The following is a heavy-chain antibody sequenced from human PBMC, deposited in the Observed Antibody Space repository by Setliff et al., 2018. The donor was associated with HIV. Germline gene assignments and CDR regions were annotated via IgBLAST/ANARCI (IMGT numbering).Heavy chain of an antibody. CDR2: LYTSESS. V-gene: IGHV4-4*08. Sequence: PSETLSLTCSVSGGSISSYYWSWIQQPQGKGLEWIGYLYTSESSNYNPSLKSPVTFSVDTSKNQCSLKLSSVTAADTAVYYCARSARFFYASGRRRYFDLWGRGTLVTVSS. J-gene: IGHJ2*01. D-gene: IGHD3-10*01. CDR3: ARSARFFYASGRRRYFDL. CDR1: GGSISSYY.